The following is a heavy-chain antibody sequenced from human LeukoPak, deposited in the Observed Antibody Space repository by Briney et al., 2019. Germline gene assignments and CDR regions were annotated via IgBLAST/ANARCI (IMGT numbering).Heavy chain of an antibody. CDR1: GFTFSSYG. V-gene: IGHV3-33*06. Sequence: GGSLRLSCAASGFTFSSYGMHWVRQAPGKGLEWVAVIWYDGSNKYYADSVKGRFTISRDNSKNTLYLQMNSLRAEDTAVYYCAKDPSSQPKYYFDYWGQGTLVTVSS. D-gene: IGHD6-13*01. CDR2: IWYDGSNK. J-gene: IGHJ4*02. CDR3: AKDPSSQPKYYFDY.